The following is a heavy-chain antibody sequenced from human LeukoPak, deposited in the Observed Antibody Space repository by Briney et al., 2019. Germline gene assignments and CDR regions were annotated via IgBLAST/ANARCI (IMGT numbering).Heavy chain of an antibody. Sequence: SQTLSLTCTVSGGSISSGDYYWSWIRQPPGKGLEWIGHIYYSGSTYYNPSLKSRVTISVDTSKNQFSLKLSSVTAADTAVYYCAREWGLHVDYSYWYFDLWGRGTLVTVSS. D-gene: IGHD4-17*01. V-gene: IGHV4-30-4*01. CDR3: AREWGLHVDYSYWYFDL. J-gene: IGHJ2*01. CDR1: GGSISSGDYY. CDR2: IYYSGST.